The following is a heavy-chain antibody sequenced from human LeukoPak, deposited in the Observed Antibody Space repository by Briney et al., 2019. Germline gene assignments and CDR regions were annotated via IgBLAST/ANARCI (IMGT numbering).Heavy chain of an antibody. CDR2: ISAYNGNT. CDR3: ARDPAQYYYDGDAFDI. V-gene: IGHV1-18*01. CDR1: GYTFTSYG. D-gene: IGHD3-22*01. J-gene: IGHJ3*02. Sequence: ASVTVSCKASGYTFTSYGISWVRQAPGQGLEWMGWISAYNGNTNYAQKLQGRVTMTTDTSTSTAYMELRSLRSDDTAVYYCARDPAQYYYDGDAFDIWGQGTMVTVSS.